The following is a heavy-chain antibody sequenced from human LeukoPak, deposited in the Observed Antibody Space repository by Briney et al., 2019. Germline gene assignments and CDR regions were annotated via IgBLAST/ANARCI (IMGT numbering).Heavy chain of an antibody. D-gene: IGHD6-13*01. Sequence: ASVKVSCKASGYTFTSYAMNWVRQAPGQGLEWMGWINTNTGNPTYAQGFTGWFVFSLDTSVSTAYVQINSLKAEDTAAYYCARGPLAAAGTNYYYYGMDVWGQGTTVTVSS. CDR2: INTNTGNP. CDR3: ARGPLAAAGTNYYYYGMDV. J-gene: IGHJ6*02. CDR1: GYTFTSYA. V-gene: IGHV7-4-1*02.